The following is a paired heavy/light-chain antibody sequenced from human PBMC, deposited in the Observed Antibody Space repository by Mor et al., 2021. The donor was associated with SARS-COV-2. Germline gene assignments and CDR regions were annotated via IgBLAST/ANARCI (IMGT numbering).Light chain of an antibody. V-gene: IGLV2-14*01. J-gene: IGLJ3*02. CDR3: SSYPSTSILHWV. CDR1: SSDVGAYNY. Sequence: QSALTQPASVSGSPGQSITISCTGTSSDVGAYNYVSWYQQHPGKAPKLIIYEVSNRPSGVSNRFSGSKSGNTASLTISGLQAEDEAHYYCSSYPSTSILHWVFGGGTKLTVL. CDR2: EVS.
Heavy chain of an antibody. CDR3: ARADLWLYGMDV. D-gene: IGHD3-10*01. CDR1: GYTFTSYG. V-gene: IGHV1-18*01. J-gene: IGHJ6*02. Sequence: QLVQSGAEVKKPGASVKVSCKASGYTFTSYGISWVRQAPGQGLEWMGWISVYNDNINYAEEFQGRVTMTTDTSTTTAYMELGSLRSDDTAVYYCARADLWLYGMDVWGQGTTVTVSS. CDR2: ISVYNDNI.